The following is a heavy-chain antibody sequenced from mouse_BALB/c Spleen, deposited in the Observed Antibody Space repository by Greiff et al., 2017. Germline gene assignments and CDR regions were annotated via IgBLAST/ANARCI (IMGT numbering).Heavy chain of an antibody. CDR3: ARDYDHAMDY. V-gene: IGHV5-6-2*01. Sequence: EVKLMESGGGLVKLGGSLKLSCAASGFTFSSYYMSWVRQTPEKRLELVAAINSNGGSTYYPDTVKGRFTISRDNAKNTLYLQMSSLKSEDTALYYCARDYDHAMDYWGQGTSVTVSS. CDR2: INSNGGST. J-gene: IGHJ4*01. CDR1: GFTFSSYY. D-gene: IGHD2-4*01.